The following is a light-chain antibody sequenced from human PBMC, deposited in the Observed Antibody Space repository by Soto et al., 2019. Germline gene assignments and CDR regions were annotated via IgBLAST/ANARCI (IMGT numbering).Light chain of an antibody. V-gene: IGKV1-17*01. CDR3: LQNHSLPPT. Sequence: DIQMTQSPSSLSASVGDGVTVTCRASQDIRNDLGWYQQKPGKAPKRLIYAASSLQSGVPSRFSGSGSETEFTLTISSLQPEDSATHYCLQNHSLPPTFGQGTKVEIK. CDR1: QDIRND. CDR2: AAS. J-gene: IGKJ1*01.